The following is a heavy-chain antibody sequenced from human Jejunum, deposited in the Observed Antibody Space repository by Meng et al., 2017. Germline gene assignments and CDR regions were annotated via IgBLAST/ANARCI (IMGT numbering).Heavy chain of an antibody. Sequence: QVQLVQSGAEVKKPGASVKLSCRASGYIFINYALHWVRQDPGQRPEWLGWINAGNGNTKYSQKFQGRVLITGDTSATTAHLELSSLRTEDTATYYCARAYISPRGTFYFDYWGQGTLVTVSS. D-gene: IGHD1-1*01. V-gene: IGHV1-3*01. CDR1: GYIFINYA. J-gene: IGHJ4*02. CDR2: INAGNGNT. CDR3: ARAYISPRGTFYFDY.